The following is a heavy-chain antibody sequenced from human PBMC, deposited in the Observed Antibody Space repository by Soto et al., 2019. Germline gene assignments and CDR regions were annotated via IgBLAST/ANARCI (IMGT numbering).Heavy chain of an antibody. CDR3: AKDREQWLHLNWFDP. V-gene: IGHV3-30*18. D-gene: IGHD6-19*01. Sequence: LRLSCAASGFTFSSYGMHWVRQAPGKGLEWVAVISYDGSNKYYADSVKGRFTISRDKSKTTLYLQMNSLRAEDTAVYYCAKDREQWLHLNWFDPWGQGTLVTVSS. CDR1: GFTFSSYG. J-gene: IGHJ5*02. CDR2: ISYDGSNK.